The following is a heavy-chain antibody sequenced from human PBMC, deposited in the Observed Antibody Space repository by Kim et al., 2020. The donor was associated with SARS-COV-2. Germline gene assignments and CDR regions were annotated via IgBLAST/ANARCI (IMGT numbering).Heavy chain of an antibody. J-gene: IGHJ5*02. Sequence: GGSLRLSCVASGFTFRNAWMSWVRQAPGKGLEWVGRIKSKTDGETTDNAAPVKGRFTISRDDSKNTLYLQMNSLQTEDTAVYYCTTYGQKPIPWGQGTLVTVSS. V-gene: IGHV3-15*01. CDR2: IKSKTDGETT. CDR3: TTYGQKPIP. CDR1: GFTFRNAW. D-gene: IGHD3-10*01.